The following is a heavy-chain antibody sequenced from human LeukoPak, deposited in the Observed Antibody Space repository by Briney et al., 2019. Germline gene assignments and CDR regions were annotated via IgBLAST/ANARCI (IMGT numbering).Heavy chain of an antibody. CDR3: AKDTGSWGWFDP. D-gene: IGHD1-26*01. Sequence: GRSLRLSCAASGFTFDDYATHWVRQAPGKGLEWVSGISWNSGSIGYADSVKGRFTISRDNAKNSLYLQMNSLRAEDTALYYCAKDTGSWGWFDPWGQGTLVTVSS. CDR2: ISWNSGSI. J-gene: IGHJ5*02. V-gene: IGHV3-9*01. CDR1: GFTFDDYA.